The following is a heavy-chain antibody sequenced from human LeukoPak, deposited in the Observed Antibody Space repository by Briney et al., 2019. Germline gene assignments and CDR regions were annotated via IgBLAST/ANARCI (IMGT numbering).Heavy chain of an antibody. CDR2: ISAYNGNT. V-gene: IGHV1-18*01. CDR3: ARGQSLGWFDP. D-gene: IGHD2-21*01. J-gene: IGHJ5*02. CDR1: GYTFTSYG. Sequence: ASVKVSCKASGYTFTSYGISWVRQAPGQGLEWMGWISAYNGNTNYAQKLQGRVTMTRNTSISTAYMELSSLRSEDTAVYYCARGQSLGWFDPWGQGTLVTVSS.